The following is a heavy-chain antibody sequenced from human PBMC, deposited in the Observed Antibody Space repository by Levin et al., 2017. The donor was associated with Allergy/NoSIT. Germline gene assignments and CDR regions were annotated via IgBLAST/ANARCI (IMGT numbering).Heavy chain of an antibody. CDR3: AREPLGEASSSGYFDY. Sequence: GESLKISCKASGYTFTGYYMHWVRQAPGQGLEWMGWINPNSGGTNYAQKFQGRVTMTRDTSISTAYMELSRLRSDDTAVYYCAREPLGEASSSGYFDYWGQGNLVTVSS. V-gene: IGHV1-2*02. D-gene: IGHD3-22*01. J-gene: IGHJ4*02. CDR1: GYTFTGYY. CDR2: INPNSGGT.